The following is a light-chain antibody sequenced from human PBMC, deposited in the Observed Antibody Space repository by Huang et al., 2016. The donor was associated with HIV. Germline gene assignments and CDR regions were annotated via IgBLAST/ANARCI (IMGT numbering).Light chain of an antibody. Sequence: AIQMTQSPSSLSASVGDRVTITCRASHDIRTDLGWYQQRPRRAPKLLIYATFSFQSGVPSRFSGGGSGTDFTLTISDLQPEDFATYYCLQEYNYPHTFGQGTKLEL. V-gene: IGKV1-6*01. CDR3: LQEYNYPHT. J-gene: IGKJ2*01. CDR2: ATF. CDR1: HDIRTD.